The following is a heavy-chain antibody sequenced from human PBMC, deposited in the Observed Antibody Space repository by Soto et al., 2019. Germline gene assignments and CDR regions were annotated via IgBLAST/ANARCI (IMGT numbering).Heavy chain of an antibody. D-gene: IGHD2-21*01. CDR2: FRSSSSDI. Sequence: EVQLVESGGGLVKPGGYLRLCWAASGFTLSGYTMNWVRQDPGKGLEWVSSFRSSSSDIYYADSEKHRFTISRDNAKNTLFLKMSSLRVESTGVCFCARDSDQDIVVVHEVLQRLNCNDEMDVWGRGTTVIVS. J-gene: IGHJ6*02. V-gene: IGHV3-21*01. CDR3: ARDSDQDIVVVHEVLQRLNCNDEMDV. CDR1: GFTLSGYT.